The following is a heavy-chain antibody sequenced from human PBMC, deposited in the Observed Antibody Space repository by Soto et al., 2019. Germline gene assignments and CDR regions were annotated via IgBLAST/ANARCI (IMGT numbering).Heavy chain of an antibody. Sequence: LSLTCTVSGDSISTGAYYWSWLRQHPVKGLEWIGHIFYSGNTHYSPSLESRVTISVDTSKNQFSIKLTSVTVADTAVYYCAREGRSAAPQAGFDLWGQGTLAAVSS. CDR3: AREGRSAAPQAGFDL. D-gene: IGHD3-10*01. CDR2: IFYSGNT. CDR1: GDSISTGAYY. V-gene: IGHV4-31*03. J-gene: IGHJ4*02.